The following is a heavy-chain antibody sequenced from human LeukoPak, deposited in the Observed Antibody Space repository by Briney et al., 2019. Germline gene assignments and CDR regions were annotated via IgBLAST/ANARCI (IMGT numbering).Heavy chain of an antibody. CDR2: IRSKAYGGTT. Sequence: RSLRLSCTASGFTFGDYAMSWVRQAPGKGLEWVGFIRSKAYGGTTEYAASVKGRFTISRDDSKSIAYLQMNSLKTEDTAVYYCTRGRGYCSGGSCYGYYWGQGTLVTVSS. CDR1: GFTFGDYA. J-gene: IGHJ4*02. CDR3: TRGRGYCSGGSCYGYY. V-gene: IGHV3-49*04. D-gene: IGHD2-15*01.